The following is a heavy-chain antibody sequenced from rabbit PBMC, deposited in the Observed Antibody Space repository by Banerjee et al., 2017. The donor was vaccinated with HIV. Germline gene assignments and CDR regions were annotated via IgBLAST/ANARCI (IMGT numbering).Heavy chain of an antibody. J-gene: IGHJ4*01. CDR1: GFDFSRYG. Sequence: QEQLKETGGGLVQPGGSLTLTCTASGFDFSRYGVTWVRQAPGKGLEWIGYINTGGSIHYASWAKGRFTISKTSSTTVTLQMTSLAAADTATYFCARESYAGSAGYYPTYYFDLWGPGTLVTVS. D-gene: IGHD1-1*01. CDR3: ARESYAGSAGYYPTYYFDL. V-gene: IGHV1S39*01. CDR2: INTGGSI.